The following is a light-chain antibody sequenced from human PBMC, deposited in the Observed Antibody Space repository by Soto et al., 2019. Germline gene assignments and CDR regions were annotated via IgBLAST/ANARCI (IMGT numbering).Light chain of an antibody. Sequence: EIVLTQSPGTLSLSPGERATLSCRASQSVRSSYLAWYLQKLGQAPRLLIYGVSNRATGIPDRFSGSGSGTDFTLTISRLESEDFAVYYCQQYGTSPRTFGQGTKVEIK. V-gene: IGKV3-20*01. CDR3: QQYGTSPRT. CDR2: GVS. CDR1: QSVRSSY. J-gene: IGKJ1*01.